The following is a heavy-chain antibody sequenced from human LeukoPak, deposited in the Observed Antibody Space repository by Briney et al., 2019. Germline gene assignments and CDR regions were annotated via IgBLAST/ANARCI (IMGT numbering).Heavy chain of an antibody. D-gene: IGHD3-10*01. CDR2: ISAYNGNT. CDR1: GYTFTGYY. J-gene: IGHJ4*02. Sequence: ASVKVSCKASGYTFTGYYMHWVRQAPGQGLEWMGWISAYNGNTNYAQKLQGRVTMTTDTSTSTAYMELRSLRSDDTAVYYCARSAQFITMVRRVIMTPVDYWGQGTLVTVSS. CDR3: ARSAQFITMVRRVIMTPVDY. V-gene: IGHV1-18*04.